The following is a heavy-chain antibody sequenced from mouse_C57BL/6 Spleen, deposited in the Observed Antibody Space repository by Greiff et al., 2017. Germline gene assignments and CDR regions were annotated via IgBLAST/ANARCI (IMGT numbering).Heavy chain of an antibody. J-gene: IGHJ2*01. V-gene: IGHV1-69*01. CDR1: GYTFTSYW. CDR3: ATHTTSFDY. D-gene: IGHD5-5*01. CDR2: IDPSDSYT. Sequence: QVQLQQPGAELVMPGASVKLSCKASGYTFTSYWMHWVKQRPGQGLEWIGEIDPSDSYTNYNQKFKGKSTLTVDKSSSTAYMQLSSLTSDDSAVYYCATHTTSFDYWGQGTTLTVSS.